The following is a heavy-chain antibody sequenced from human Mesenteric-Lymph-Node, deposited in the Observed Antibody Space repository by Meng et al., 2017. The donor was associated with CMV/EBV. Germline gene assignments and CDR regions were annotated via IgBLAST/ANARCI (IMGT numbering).Heavy chain of an antibody. J-gene: IGHJ5*02. D-gene: IGHD2/OR15-2a*01. Sequence: QVQLVQSRAEVGKPGASVMVSCKASGYTFTDFYIHWVRQAPGQGLEWMGRINPNGGVSNSAQNFQGRVTMTRDTSISTAYMELGRLTSDDTAVYYCARDNVNPEGFDPWGQGTLVTVSS. CDR1: GYTFTDFY. V-gene: IGHV1-2*06. CDR3: ARDNVNPEGFDP. CDR2: INPNGGVS.